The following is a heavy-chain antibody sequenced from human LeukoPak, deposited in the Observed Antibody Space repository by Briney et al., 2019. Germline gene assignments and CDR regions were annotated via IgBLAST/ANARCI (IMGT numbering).Heavy chain of an antibody. CDR1: GFTFSSYR. Sequence: GGSLRLSCAASGFTFSSYRMNWVRQAPGKGLEWVSSISSSSSYIYYADSVKGRFTISRDNAKNSLYLQMNSLRAEDTAVYYCARVSNYYDSSGFDYWGQGTLVTVSS. CDR3: ARVSNYYDSSGFDY. D-gene: IGHD3-22*01. V-gene: IGHV3-21*01. J-gene: IGHJ4*02. CDR2: ISSSSSYI.